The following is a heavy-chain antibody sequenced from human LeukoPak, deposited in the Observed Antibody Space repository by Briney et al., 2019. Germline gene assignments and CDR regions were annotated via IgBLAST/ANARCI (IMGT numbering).Heavy chain of an antibody. Sequence: GGSLRLSCAASGFTFSNHVMIWVRQAPGKGLEWVSGITASGDSTYYADSVEGRFTMSRDNSKNTVCLQMNSLRVDDTAVYYCARRDIVVVVSASDYWGQGTLVTVSS. CDR2: ITASGDST. J-gene: IGHJ4*02. V-gene: IGHV3-23*01. CDR1: GFTFSNHV. D-gene: IGHD2-15*01. CDR3: ARRDIVVVVSASDY.